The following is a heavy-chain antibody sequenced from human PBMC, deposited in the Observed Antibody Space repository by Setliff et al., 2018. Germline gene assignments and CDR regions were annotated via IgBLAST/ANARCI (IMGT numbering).Heavy chain of an antibody. Sequence: GEYLKISCKGSGYSFTSYWIGWVRQMPGKGLEWMGIIYPGDSDTRYSPSFQGQVTISADKSISTAYLQWSSLKASDTAMYYCARSPPNGYNLGPGCFDIWGQGTMVTVSS. CDR3: ARSPPNGYNLGPGCFDI. J-gene: IGHJ3*02. D-gene: IGHD5-12*01. CDR2: IYPGDSDT. V-gene: IGHV5-51*01. CDR1: GYSFTSYW.